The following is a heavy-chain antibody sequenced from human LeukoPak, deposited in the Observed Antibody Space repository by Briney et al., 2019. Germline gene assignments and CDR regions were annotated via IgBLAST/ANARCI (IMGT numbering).Heavy chain of an antibody. J-gene: IGHJ4*02. D-gene: IGHD5-18*01. Sequence: GGSLRLSCAASGFTLSSYWMSSVRQAPGKGLEWVANIKQDGSEKYYVDSVKGRFTISRDNAKNSLYLQMNSLRAEDTAVYYCAREVPNTAMVDYWGQGTLVTVSS. CDR1: GFTLSSYW. CDR3: AREVPNTAMVDY. CDR2: IKQDGSEK. V-gene: IGHV3-7*01.